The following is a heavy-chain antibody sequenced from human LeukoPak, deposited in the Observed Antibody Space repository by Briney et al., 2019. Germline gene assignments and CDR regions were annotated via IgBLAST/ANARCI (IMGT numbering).Heavy chain of an antibody. CDR3: ARDPYDSSGYYDY. D-gene: IGHD3-22*01. CDR1: GGSISSGDYY. V-gene: IGHV4-30-4*08. Sequence: PSETLSLTCTVSGGSISSGDYYWSWIRQPPGKGLEWIGYTYYSGSTYYNPSLKSRVTISVDTSKNQFSLKLSSVTAADTAVYYCARDPYDSSGYYDYWGQGTLVTVSS. J-gene: IGHJ4*02. CDR2: TYYSGST.